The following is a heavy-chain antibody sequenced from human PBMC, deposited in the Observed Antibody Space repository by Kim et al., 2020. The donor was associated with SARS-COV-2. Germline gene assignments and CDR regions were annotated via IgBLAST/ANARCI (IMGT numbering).Heavy chain of an antibody. D-gene: IGHD2-21*01. CDR2: ISNDGSKR. CDR3: VKLKYWGEDCYFGSLDI. V-gene: IGHV3-30*18. Sequence: GGSLRLSCVASSFTFNIYAMNWVRQTPGKGLEWLAVISNDGSKRYYGDSVKGRFTISRDNSMNTLYLQMNSLRVEDTALYYCVKLKYWGEDCYFGSLDIWGQGSMVAVPS. CDR1: SFTFNIYA. J-gene: IGHJ3*02.